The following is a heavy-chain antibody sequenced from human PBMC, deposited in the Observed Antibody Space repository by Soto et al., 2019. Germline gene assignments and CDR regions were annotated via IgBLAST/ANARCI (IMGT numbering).Heavy chain of an antibody. CDR1: GGSISSENR. CDR2: ISQSGTT. Sequence: PSETLSLTCVVSGGSISSENRWTWVRQPPGEGLEWIGEISQSGTTKYNPSLASRVTISVDKSKNQFSLRLTSMTAADTAVYYCAKKVPAALRLYYFFGLDVWGQGTTVTVSS. V-gene: IGHV4-4*02. J-gene: IGHJ6*02. D-gene: IGHD2-15*01. CDR3: AKKVPAALRLYYFFGLDV.